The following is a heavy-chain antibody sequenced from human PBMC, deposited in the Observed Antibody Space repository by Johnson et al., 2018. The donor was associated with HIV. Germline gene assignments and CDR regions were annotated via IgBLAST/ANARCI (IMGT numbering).Heavy chain of an antibody. D-gene: IGHD2-21*02. V-gene: IGHV3-30*04. Sequence: VQLVESGGGVVQPGRSLRLSCAASGFTFRSYAIHWVRQAPGKGLEWVAVISYDGRNKDYAASAKGRFTISRDNSKNTLYLQMNSLRAEDTAVYYCARPHIVVVTAGYAFDIWGQGTMVIVSS. J-gene: IGHJ3*02. CDR1: GFTFRSYA. CDR3: ARPHIVVVTAGYAFDI. CDR2: ISYDGRNK.